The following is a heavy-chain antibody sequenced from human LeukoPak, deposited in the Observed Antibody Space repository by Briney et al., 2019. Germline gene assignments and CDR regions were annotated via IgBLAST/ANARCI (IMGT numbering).Heavy chain of an antibody. CDR1: GGSISSYY. D-gene: IGHD1-20*01. Sequence: PSETLSLTCTVSGGSISSYYWSWIRQPPGKGLEWIGYIYYSGSTNYNPSLTSRVTISVDTSKNQFSLKLSSVTAADTAAYYCARGWGVTGTTFDYWGQGTLVTVSS. J-gene: IGHJ4*02. CDR3: ARGWGVTGTTFDY. CDR2: IYYSGST. V-gene: IGHV4-59*01.